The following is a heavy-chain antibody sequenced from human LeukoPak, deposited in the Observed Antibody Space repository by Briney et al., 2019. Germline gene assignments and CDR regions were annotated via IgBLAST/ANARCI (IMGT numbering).Heavy chain of an antibody. CDR1: GGPISSYY. Sequence: SETLSLTCTVSGGPISSYYWSWIRQPAGKGLEWIGRIYTSGSTNYNPSLKSRVTISVDKSKNQFSLKLSSVTAADTAVYYCARATYYYDSSGYLPIDYWGQGTLVTVSS. CDR2: IYTSGST. D-gene: IGHD3-22*01. J-gene: IGHJ4*02. V-gene: IGHV4-4*07. CDR3: ARATYYYDSSGYLPIDY.